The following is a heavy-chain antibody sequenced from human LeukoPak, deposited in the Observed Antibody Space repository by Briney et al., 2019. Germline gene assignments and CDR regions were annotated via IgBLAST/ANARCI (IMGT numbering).Heavy chain of an antibody. CDR2: INHNGNVN. CDR1: GFTFSSYW. D-gene: IGHD3-16*01. Sequence: GGSLRLSCAASGFTFSSYWMNWARQAPGKGLEWVASINHNGNVNYYVNSVKGRFTISRDNAKNSLYLQMSNLRAEDTAVYFCARGGGLDVWGQGATVTVSS. V-gene: IGHV3-7*03. CDR3: ARGGGLDV. J-gene: IGHJ6*02.